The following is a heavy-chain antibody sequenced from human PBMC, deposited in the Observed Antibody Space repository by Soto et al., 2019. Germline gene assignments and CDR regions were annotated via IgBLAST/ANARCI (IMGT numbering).Heavy chain of an antibody. V-gene: IGHV4-59*01. CDR1: GGSISSYY. J-gene: IGHJ6*02. CDR2: IYYSGST. CDR3: ARDKMVRGAKSSGMDV. D-gene: IGHD3-10*01. Sequence: KTSETLSLTXTVSGGSISSYYWSWIRQPPGKGLEWIGYIYYSGSTNYNPSLKSRVTISVDTSKNQFSLKLSSVTTADTAVYYCARDKMVRGAKSSGMDVWGQGTTVTVSS.